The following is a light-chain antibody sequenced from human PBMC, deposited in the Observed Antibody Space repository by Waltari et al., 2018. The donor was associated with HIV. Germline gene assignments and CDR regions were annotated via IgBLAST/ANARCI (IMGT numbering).Light chain of an antibody. Sequence: QSALTQPASVPGSPGQPFTISCTGTSSDVGAYHYVSWYQQHPGKAPKLMIYDVNNRPSGVSHRFSGSKSATTASLTISGLQAEDEADYYCSSYTTSSTYVFGTGTKVTVL. V-gene: IGLV2-14*03. CDR3: SSYTTSSTYV. CDR1: SSDVGAYHY. CDR2: DVN. J-gene: IGLJ1*01.